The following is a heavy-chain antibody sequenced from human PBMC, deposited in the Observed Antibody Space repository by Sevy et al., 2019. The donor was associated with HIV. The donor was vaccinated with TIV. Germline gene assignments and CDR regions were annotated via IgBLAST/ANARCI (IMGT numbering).Heavy chain of an antibody. V-gene: IGHV4-31*03. D-gene: IGHD1-26*01. J-gene: IGHJ3*01. CDR1: GGSISSNNYY. Sequence: SETLSLTCTVSGGSISSNNYYWVWIRQPPGKGLEWIGYISYSGRTNYNPSLKSRLTISLDTSKNQFSLRLSSVTAADTALFYCARANAYLTSDAFDLWGQGTMVTVSS. CDR3: ARANAYLTSDAFDL. CDR2: ISYSGRT.